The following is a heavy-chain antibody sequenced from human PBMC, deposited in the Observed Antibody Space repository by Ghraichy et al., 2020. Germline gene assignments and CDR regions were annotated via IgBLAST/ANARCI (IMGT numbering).Heavy chain of an antibody. CDR2: ISPDESDT. Sequence: GGSLRLSCAASGITFSSSWMHWVRQIPGKSLVWVSTISPDESDTNYADSVRGRFTIARDNAKNTLYLQMNSLRGEDTSIYYCARGNWEPLDYWGQGTLVTVSS. CDR3: ARGNWEPLDY. J-gene: IGHJ4*02. D-gene: IGHD1-26*01. CDR1: GITFSSSW. V-gene: IGHV3-74*01.